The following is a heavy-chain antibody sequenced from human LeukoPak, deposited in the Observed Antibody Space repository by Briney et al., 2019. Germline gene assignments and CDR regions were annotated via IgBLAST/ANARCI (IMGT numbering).Heavy chain of an antibody. CDR1: GFTVSSNY. J-gene: IGHJ6*03. D-gene: IGHD3-16*02. CDR2: INSDGSST. Sequence: PGGSLRLSCAASGFTVSSNYMSWVRQAPGKGLVWVSRINSDGSSTSYADSVKGRFTISRDNAKNTLYLQMNSLRAEDTAVYYCARARSGYYYYYMDVWGKGTTVTVSS. CDR3: ARARSGYYYYYMDV. V-gene: IGHV3-74*01.